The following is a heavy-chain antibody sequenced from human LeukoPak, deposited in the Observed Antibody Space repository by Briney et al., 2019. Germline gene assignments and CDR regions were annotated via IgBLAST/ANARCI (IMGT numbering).Heavy chain of an antibody. CDR3: ARLEAYCGGDCYSGFDY. J-gene: IGHJ4*02. V-gene: IGHV4-39*07. D-gene: IGHD2-21*01. CDR1: GGSISSGSYY. CDR2: IYHSGST. Sequence: SETLSLTCTVSGGSISSGSYYWSWIRQPPGKGLEWIGSIYHSGSTYYNPSLKSRVTISVDTSKNQFSLKLSSVTAADTAVYYCARLEAYCGGDCYSGFDYWGQGTLVTVSS.